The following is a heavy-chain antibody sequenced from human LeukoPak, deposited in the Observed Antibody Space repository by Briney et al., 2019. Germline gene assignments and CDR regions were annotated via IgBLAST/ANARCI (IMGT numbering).Heavy chain of an antibody. D-gene: IGHD6-19*01. CDR2: IKQDGSEI. CDR1: GFTFRKYW. CDR3: ARDPNTGGWSFDY. J-gene: IGHJ4*02. Sequence: GGSLRLSCAASGFTFRKYWMRWVRQAPGKGLEWVANIKQDGSEIYYVDSVKGRFTISRDNGKKSLSLEMKSLRAEDTAVYYCARDPNTGGWSFDYWGQGTLVTVSS. V-gene: IGHV3-7*01.